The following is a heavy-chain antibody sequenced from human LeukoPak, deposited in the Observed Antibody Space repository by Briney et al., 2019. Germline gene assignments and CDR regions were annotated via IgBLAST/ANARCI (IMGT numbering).Heavy chain of an antibody. Sequence: SETLSLTCPVYGGSFSGYYWSWIRQPPGKGLEWIGEINHSGSTNYNPSLKSRVTISVDTSKNQFSLKLSSVTAADTSVYYCARRRVGATFYYYYYMDVWGKGTTVTVSS. CDR3: ARRRVGATFYYYYYMDV. J-gene: IGHJ6*03. CDR1: GGSFSGYY. D-gene: IGHD1-26*01. V-gene: IGHV4-34*01. CDR2: INHSGST.